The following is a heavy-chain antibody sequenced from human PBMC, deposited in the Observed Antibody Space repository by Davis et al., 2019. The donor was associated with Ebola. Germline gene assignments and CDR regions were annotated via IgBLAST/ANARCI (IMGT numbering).Heavy chain of an antibody. J-gene: IGHJ6*04. CDR3: ARAYYEFWSGYYMDYYYGMDV. V-gene: IGHV5-51*01. CDR1: GYSFTSYW. D-gene: IGHD3-3*01. CDR2: IHPGDSDT. Sequence: GESLKISCKGSGYSFTSYWIGWVRQMPGKGLEWIVIIHPGDSDTRYSPSFQGQVTISDDNSISTAYLQRSSLKASDTARYYCARAYYEFWSGYYMDYYYGMDVWGKGTMGTVSS.